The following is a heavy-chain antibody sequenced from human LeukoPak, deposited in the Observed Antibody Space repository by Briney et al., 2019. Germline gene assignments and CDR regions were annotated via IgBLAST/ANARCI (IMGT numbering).Heavy chain of an antibody. Sequence: PSQTLSLTCTVSGGSVSSSRSYWGWIRQSPVKGLEWIGSFYFSGSTYYNPSLKGRVSISLDTSKNQFSLKLTSVTAADTAVYYCATPNGFSYGFFDSWGQGTQVTVSS. CDR2: FYFSGST. D-gene: IGHD5-18*01. CDR1: GGSVSSSRSY. V-gene: IGHV4-39*01. J-gene: IGHJ4*02. CDR3: ATPNGFSYGFFDS.